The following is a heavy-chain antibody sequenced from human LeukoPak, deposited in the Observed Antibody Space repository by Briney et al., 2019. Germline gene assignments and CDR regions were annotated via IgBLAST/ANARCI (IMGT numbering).Heavy chain of an antibody. D-gene: IGHD3-10*01. CDR3: ARDIEPFTSPWAFDI. Sequence: SETLSLTCTVSGGSISSYYWSWIRQPPGKGLEWIGYIYYSGSTNYNPSLKSRVTISVDTSKNQFSLKLSSVTAADTAVYYCARDIEPFTSPWAFDIWGQGTMVTVSS. CDR1: GGSISSYY. CDR2: IYYSGST. V-gene: IGHV4-59*12. J-gene: IGHJ3*02.